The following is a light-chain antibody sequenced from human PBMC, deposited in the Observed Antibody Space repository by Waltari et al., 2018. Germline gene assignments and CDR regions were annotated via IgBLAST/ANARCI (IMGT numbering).Light chain of an antibody. Sequence: SVLTQPPSVSGAPGQRVTLSCTGRSDNIRAGYDVPWYQQLPGRAPKLLISDNTNRPSGVPDRFSGSKSGTSASLAIAGLQAEDEADYYCQSYDSSLSAWVFGGGTKLTVL. J-gene: IGLJ3*02. CDR2: DNT. CDR1: SDNIRAGYD. CDR3: QSYDSSLSAWV. V-gene: IGLV1-40*01.